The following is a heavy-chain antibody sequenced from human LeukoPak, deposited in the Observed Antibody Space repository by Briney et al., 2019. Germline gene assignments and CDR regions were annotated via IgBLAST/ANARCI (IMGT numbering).Heavy chain of an antibody. CDR1: GGSFSGYY. V-gene: IGHV4-34*01. D-gene: IGHD6-19*01. CDR3: AGERGEEYSSGWYKRNYFDN. J-gene: IGHJ4*02. Sequence: SETLSLTCTVCGGSFSGYYWSWVRQPPGKGLEWVGEINRSGSTNYNPSLKSRVTISVDRSKKQFSLKLSTVTAADTAVYYCAGERGEEYSSGWYKRNYFDNWGQGIRVTVSS. CDR2: INRSGST.